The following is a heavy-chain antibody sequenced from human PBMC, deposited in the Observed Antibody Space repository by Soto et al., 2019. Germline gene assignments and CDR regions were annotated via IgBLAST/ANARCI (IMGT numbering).Heavy chain of an antibody. CDR3: AGGGTTGDQSYYFDY. Sequence: PGGSLRLSCAASGFTFSSYSMNWVLQAPWKGLEWVSSISSSSSYIYYADSVKGRFTISRDNAKNSLYLQMNCLTAEDTAVYYCAGGGTTGDQSYYFDYWGQGTLVTVSS. J-gene: IGHJ4*02. CDR1: GFTFSSYS. D-gene: IGHD7-27*01. V-gene: IGHV3-21*06. CDR2: ISSSSSYI.